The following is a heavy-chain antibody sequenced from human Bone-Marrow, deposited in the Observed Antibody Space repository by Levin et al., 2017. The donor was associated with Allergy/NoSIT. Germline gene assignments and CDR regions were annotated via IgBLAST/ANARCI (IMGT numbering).Heavy chain of an antibody. CDR3: VRGLRGYYYYMDV. CDR2: IHYSGTT. CDR1: GDSISSYY. J-gene: IGHJ6*03. V-gene: IGHV4-59*01. Sequence: SETLSLTCTVSGDSISSYYYSWVRQAPGKGLEWIGHIHYSGTTDFKPSLRSRVTILMDKSKNLLFLQLRSVTAADTAIYFCVRGLRGYYYYMDVWGKGTTVTVSS. D-gene: IGHD3-10*01.